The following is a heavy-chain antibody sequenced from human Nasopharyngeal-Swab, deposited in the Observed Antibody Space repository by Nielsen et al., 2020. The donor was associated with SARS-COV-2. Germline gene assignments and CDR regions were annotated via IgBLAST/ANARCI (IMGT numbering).Heavy chain of an antibody. V-gene: IGHV3-53*05. CDR3: VKAPSGSYRSGDAFDI. CDR2: IYSGGST. D-gene: IGHD1-26*01. CDR1: GFTVSSNY. Sequence: GESLKISCAASGFTVSSNYMSWVRQAPGKGLEWVSVIYSGGSTYYADSVKGRFTISRDNSKNTLYLQMSSLRAEDTAVYYCVKAPSGSYRSGDAFDIWGQGTMVTVSS. J-gene: IGHJ3*02.